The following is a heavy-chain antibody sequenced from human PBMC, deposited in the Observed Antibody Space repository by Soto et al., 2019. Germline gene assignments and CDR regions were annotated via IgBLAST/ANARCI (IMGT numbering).Heavy chain of an antibody. D-gene: IGHD2-2*01. Sequence: QVTLKESGPVLVKPTETLTLTCTVSGFSLSNARMGVSWIRQPPGKALEWLAHIFSNDEKSYSTSLKSRLTISKXTSLSXXVLTMTNMDPVDTATYYCARQYCSSTSCHGDWFDPWGQGTLVTVSS. CDR1: GFSLSNARMG. V-gene: IGHV2-26*01. J-gene: IGHJ5*02. CDR3: ARQYCSSTSCHGDWFDP. CDR2: IFSNDEK.